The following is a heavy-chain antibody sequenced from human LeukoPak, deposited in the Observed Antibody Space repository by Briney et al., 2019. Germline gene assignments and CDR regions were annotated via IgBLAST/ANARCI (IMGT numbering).Heavy chain of an antibody. CDR2: INSDGSSR. J-gene: IGHJ3*01. CDR1: GFTFNIYW. Sequence: PGGSLRLSCAASGFTFNIYWMHWVRQAPGKGLVWVPRINSDGSSRSYADSVKGRFTISRDNAKNTLYLQMNSLRAEDTAVYYCARVFDSGTLADDAFHVWGQGTMVTVSS. D-gene: IGHD1-26*01. CDR3: ARVFDSGTLADDAFHV. V-gene: IGHV3-74*01.